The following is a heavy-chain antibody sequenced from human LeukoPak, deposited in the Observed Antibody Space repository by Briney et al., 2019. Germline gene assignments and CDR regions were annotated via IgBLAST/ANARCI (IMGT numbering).Heavy chain of an antibody. J-gene: IGHJ4*02. V-gene: IGHV3-7*01. D-gene: IGHD2-15*01. CDR3: ARAHSGQEWWFDY. Sequence: GGSLRLSCAASGFTFSNYWMTWVRQAPGKGLEWVASIKEDGSEKYFVDSVKGRFTISRDNANNSVSLQMNSLRAEDTAMYYCARAHSGQEWWFDYWGQGTLVTVSS. CDR2: IKEDGSEK. CDR1: GFTFSNYW.